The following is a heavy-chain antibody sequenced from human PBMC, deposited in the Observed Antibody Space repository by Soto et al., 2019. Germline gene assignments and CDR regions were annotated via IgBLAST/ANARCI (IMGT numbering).Heavy chain of an antibody. V-gene: IGHV3-48*02. CDR1: GFTLSSYS. J-gene: IGHJ4*02. CDR2: ISSSSSTI. Sequence: EVQLVESGGGLVQPGGSLRLSCAASGFTLSSYSMNWVRQAPGKGLEWVSYISSSSSTIYYADSVKGRFTISRDNAKNSLWLQMNSLRDEDTAVYYCERGGAYKIDYGGKGPLVTVSS. CDR3: ERGGAYKIDY. D-gene: IGHD1-20*01.